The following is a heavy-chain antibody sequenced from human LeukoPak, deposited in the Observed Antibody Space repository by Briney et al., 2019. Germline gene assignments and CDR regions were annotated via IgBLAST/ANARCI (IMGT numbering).Heavy chain of an antibody. CDR2: IYHSGST. V-gene: IGHV4-38-2*02. CDR3: ARVDTSIVLTFDP. Sequence: SETLSLTCTVSGYSISSGYYWGWIRQPPGKGLEWIGSIYHSGSTYYNPSLKSRVTISVDTSKNQFSLKLSSVTAADTAVYYCARVDTSIVLTFDPWGQGTLVTVSS. CDR1: GYSISSGYY. J-gene: IGHJ5*01. D-gene: IGHD1-26*01.